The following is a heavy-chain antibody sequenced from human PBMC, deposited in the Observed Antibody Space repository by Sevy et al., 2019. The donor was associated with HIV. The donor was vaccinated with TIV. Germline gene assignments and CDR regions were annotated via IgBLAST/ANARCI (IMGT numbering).Heavy chain of an antibody. D-gene: IGHD3-22*01. J-gene: IGHJ4*02. CDR1: GFNLSPYW. CDR3: ASNTYHYDSTTYYPVY. CDR2: IKQDGNEK. V-gene: IGHV3-7*01. Sequence: GGSLRLSCVASGFNLSPYWMTWVRQAPGKGLEWVANIKQDGNEKYYVDFVKGRFTVSRDNAKNELYLQMYSLRVEDTTAYFCASNTYHYDSTTYYPVYWGQGTRVTVSS.